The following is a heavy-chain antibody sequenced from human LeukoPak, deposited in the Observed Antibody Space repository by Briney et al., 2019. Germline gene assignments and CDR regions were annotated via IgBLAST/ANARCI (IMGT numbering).Heavy chain of an antibody. D-gene: IGHD2-8*01. J-gene: IGHJ6*02. Sequence: QSGGSLRLSCAASGLTFSSYAMHWVRQAPGKGLEWVAVISYDGSNKYYADSVKGRFTISRDNSKNTLYLQMNSLRAEDTAVYYCARAKARPHCTNGVCFPNYYYYYGMDVWGQGTTVTVSS. CDR2: ISYDGSNK. CDR1: GLTFSSYA. V-gene: IGHV3-30*04. CDR3: ARAKARPHCTNGVCFPNYYYYYGMDV.